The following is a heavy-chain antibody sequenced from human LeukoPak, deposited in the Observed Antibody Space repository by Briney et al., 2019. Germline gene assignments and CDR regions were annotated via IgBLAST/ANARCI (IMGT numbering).Heavy chain of an antibody. Sequence: GGSLRLSCAASGFTFSSYAMHWVRQAPGKGLEWVAVISYDGSNKYYADSVKGRFTISRDNSKNTLYLQMNSLRAEDTAVYYCARASWISTADAVCWGQGTQVTVSS. CDR2: ISYDGSNK. CDR1: GFTFSSYA. V-gene: IGHV3-30*04. J-gene: IGHJ4*02. D-gene: IGHD2-2*03. CDR3: ARASWISTADAVC.